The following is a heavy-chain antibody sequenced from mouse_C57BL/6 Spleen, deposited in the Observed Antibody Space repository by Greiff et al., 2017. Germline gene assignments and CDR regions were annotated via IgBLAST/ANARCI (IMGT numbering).Heavy chain of an antibody. CDR1: GYSFTSYY. Sequence: QVQLQQSGPELVKPGASVKISCKASGYSFTSYYIHWVKQRPGQGLEWIGWIYPGSGNTKYNEKFKGKATLTADTSSSTAYMQLSSLTSEDSAVYYCASSTTVVVFDYWGQGTTLTVSS. CDR3: ASSTTVVVFDY. V-gene: IGHV1-66*01. D-gene: IGHD1-1*01. CDR2: IYPGSGNT. J-gene: IGHJ2*01.